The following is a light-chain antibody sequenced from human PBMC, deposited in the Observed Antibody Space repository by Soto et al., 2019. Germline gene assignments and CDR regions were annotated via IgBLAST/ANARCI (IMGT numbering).Light chain of an antibody. J-gene: IGLJ1*01. CDR1: SSDVAGYNY. Sequence: QSALTQPASVSGSTGQSITISCTGTSSDVAGYNYVSWYQQHPGKAPKLMIYDVSNRPSGVSNRFSGSKSGNTASLTTSGLQDEDEADYYCSSYTSSRLYVFGTGTKLTVL. CDR3: SSYTSSRLYV. V-gene: IGLV2-14*01. CDR2: DVS.